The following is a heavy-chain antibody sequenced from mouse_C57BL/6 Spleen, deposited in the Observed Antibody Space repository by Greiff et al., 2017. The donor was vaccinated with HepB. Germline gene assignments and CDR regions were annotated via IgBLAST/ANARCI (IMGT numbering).Heavy chain of an antibody. Sequence: EVMLVESGGDLVKPGGSLKLSCAASGFTFSSYGMSWVRQTPDKRLEWVAYISSGGDYIYYADTVKGRFTMARDNARNTLYLQMSSLKSEDTAMYYCTRGPFYYGSSYLAYWGQGTLVTVSA. V-gene: IGHV5-9-1*02. CDR2: ISSGGDYI. D-gene: IGHD1-1*01. J-gene: IGHJ3*01. CDR1: GFTFSSYG. CDR3: TRGPFYYGSSYLAY.